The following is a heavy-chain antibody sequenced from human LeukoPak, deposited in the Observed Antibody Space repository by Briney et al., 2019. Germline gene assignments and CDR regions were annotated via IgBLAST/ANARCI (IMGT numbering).Heavy chain of an antibody. CDR1: GYTFTGYY. CDR2: INPNSGGT. J-gene: IGHJ4*02. CDR3: ARGRKMDELVRLNGIDY. D-gene: IGHD6-6*01. Sequence: ASVKVSCKASGYTFTGYYMHWVRQAPGQGLEWMGLINPNSGGTNYAQKFQGRVTMTRDTSISTAYMELSRLRSDDTAVYYCARGRKMDELVRLNGIDYWGQGTLVTVSS. V-gene: IGHV1-2*02.